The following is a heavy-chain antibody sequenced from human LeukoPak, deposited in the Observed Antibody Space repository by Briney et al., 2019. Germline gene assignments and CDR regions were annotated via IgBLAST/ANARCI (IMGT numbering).Heavy chain of an antibody. Sequence: SQTLSLTCTVSGGSISSGGYYWSWIRQHPGKGLEWIGYIYYSGSTYYNPSLKSRVTISVDTSKNRFSLKLSSVTAADTAVYYCARDTLGLRGFDYWGQGTLATVSS. V-gene: IGHV4-31*03. J-gene: IGHJ4*02. CDR2: IYYSGST. CDR3: ARDTLGLRGFDY. CDR1: GGSISSGGYY. D-gene: IGHD4-17*01.